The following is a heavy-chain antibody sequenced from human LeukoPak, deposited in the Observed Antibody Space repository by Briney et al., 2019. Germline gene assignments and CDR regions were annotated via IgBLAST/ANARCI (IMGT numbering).Heavy chain of an antibody. V-gene: IGHV4-59*01. CDR1: GGSISSYY. J-gene: IGHJ3*02. Sequence: SETLSLTCTVSGGSISSYYWSWIRQPPGKGLEWIGYIYYSGSTNYNPSLKGRVTISVDTSKNQFSLKLSSVAAADTAVYYCARDFGYDDAFDIWGQGTMVTVSS. CDR2: IYYSGST. CDR3: ARDFGYDDAFDI. D-gene: IGHD3-16*01.